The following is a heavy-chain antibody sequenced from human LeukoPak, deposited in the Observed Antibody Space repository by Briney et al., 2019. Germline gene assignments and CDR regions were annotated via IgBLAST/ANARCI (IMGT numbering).Heavy chain of an antibody. CDR2: ISSSGSYI. Sequence: GGSLRLSCAAPGFTFSNYNMNWVRQAPGKGLEWVSSISSSGSYIYYADSMKGRFTISRDNAKNSLYLQMNSLRAEDTAVYYCASRASCGGDCYQFDYWGQGTPVTVSS. J-gene: IGHJ4*02. D-gene: IGHD2-21*02. CDR3: ASRASCGGDCYQFDY. CDR1: GFTFSNYN. V-gene: IGHV3-21*01.